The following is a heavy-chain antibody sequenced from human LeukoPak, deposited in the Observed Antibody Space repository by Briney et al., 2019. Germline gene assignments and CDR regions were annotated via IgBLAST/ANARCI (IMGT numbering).Heavy chain of an antibody. CDR1: GGSISSGDYY. CDR2: IYYSGST. J-gene: IGHJ5*02. CDR3: ARGRSDFWSGYFDWFDP. Sequence: SETLSLTCTVSGGSISSGDYYWSWIRQPPGKGLEWIGYIYYSGSTYYNPSLKSRVTISVDTSKNQFSLKLSSVTAADTAVYYCARGRSDFWSGYFDWFDPWGQGTLVTVSS. V-gene: IGHV4-30-4*01. D-gene: IGHD3-3*01.